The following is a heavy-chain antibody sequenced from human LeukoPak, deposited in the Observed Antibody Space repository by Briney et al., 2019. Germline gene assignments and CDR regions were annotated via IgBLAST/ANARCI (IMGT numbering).Heavy chain of an antibody. V-gene: IGHV3-23*01. CDR1: GFTFNYYA. CDR3: AKDHVDWGSSIDY. CDR2: ISGGDSST. Sequence: GGSLRLSCAASGFTFNYYAMNWVRQAPGKGLEWVSAISGGDSSTYYADSVKGRFTISRDNSKNTLYMQMNSLRAEDTAVYYCAKDHVDWGSSIDYWGQGALVTVSS. D-gene: IGHD3-9*01. J-gene: IGHJ4*02.